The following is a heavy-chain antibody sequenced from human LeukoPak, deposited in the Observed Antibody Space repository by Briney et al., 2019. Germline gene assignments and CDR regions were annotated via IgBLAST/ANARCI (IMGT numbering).Heavy chain of an antibody. Sequence: GGSLRLSCAASGFTFSIYAMSWVRQAPGKGLEWVSSISGSGSGGSTYYADSVKGRFTISRDNSKNTLYLQMSSLRAEDTAVYYCAKGYMVRGVTKTFDYWGQGTLVTVSS. CDR3: AKGYMVRGVTKTFDY. D-gene: IGHD3-10*01. J-gene: IGHJ4*02. CDR1: GFTFSIYA. V-gene: IGHV3-23*01. CDR2: ISGSGSGGST.